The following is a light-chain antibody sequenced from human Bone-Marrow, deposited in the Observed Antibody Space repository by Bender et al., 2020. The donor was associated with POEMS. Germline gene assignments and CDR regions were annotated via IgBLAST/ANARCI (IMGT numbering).Light chain of an antibody. Sequence: QSVLTQPPSVSGAPGQTVTISCSGNSSNIGADYDVHWYQQLPGRAPRVLIYGNTNRPSGVPDRFSGSKSGTSASLAISDIQSEDEGDYYCSSWDDSLNGWVFGGGTKLAVL. CDR2: GNT. CDR3: SSWDDSLNGWV. V-gene: IGLV1-50*01. J-gene: IGLJ3*02. CDR1: SSNIGADYD.